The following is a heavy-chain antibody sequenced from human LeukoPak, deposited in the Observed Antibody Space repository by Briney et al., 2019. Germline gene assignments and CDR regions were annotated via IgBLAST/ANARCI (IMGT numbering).Heavy chain of an antibody. CDR1: GSSISTTTFC. Sequence: PSETLSLTCTVSGSSISTTTFCWGWIRQPPGKGLEWIGSIYSGRTTYYNPSLKSRVSISGDSSKDQFSLKVTSVTAADTAVYFCARQPVTGIFLNWHFDLWGRATLVTVSS. D-gene: IGHD2-15*01. J-gene: IGHJ2*01. V-gene: IGHV4-39*01. CDR2: IYSGRTT. CDR3: ARQPVTGIFLNWHFDL.